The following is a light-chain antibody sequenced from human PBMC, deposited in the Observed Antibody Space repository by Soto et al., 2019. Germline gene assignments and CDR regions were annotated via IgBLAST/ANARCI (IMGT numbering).Light chain of an antibody. J-gene: IGLJ1*01. Sequence: QCVLTQPPSVSGAPGQRVTISCTGSSSTIGAGYDVHWYQQLPGTAPKLLIYGNSNRPSGVPDRFSGSKSGTSASLAITGLRAEDEADYYCQSYDSSLSGSYVFATGTKVTVL. CDR3: QSYDSSLSGSYV. CDR1: SSTIGAGYD. CDR2: GNS. V-gene: IGLV1-40*01.